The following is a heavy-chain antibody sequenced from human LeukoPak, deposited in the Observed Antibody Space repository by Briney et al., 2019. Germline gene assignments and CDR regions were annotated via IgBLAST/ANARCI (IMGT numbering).Heavy chain of an antibody. CDR2: IYYSGST. V-gene: IGHV4-59*01. D-gene: IGHD1-26*01. Sequence: PLETLCLTCTVSGGSISSYYWSWIRQPPGKGLEWIGYIYYSGSTNYNPSLKSRVTISVDTSKNQFSLKLSSVTAADTAVYYCARDSGSYKYFDYCGQGTLVPASS. CDR3: ARDSGSYKYFDY. CDR1: GGSISSYY. J-gene: IGHJ4*02.